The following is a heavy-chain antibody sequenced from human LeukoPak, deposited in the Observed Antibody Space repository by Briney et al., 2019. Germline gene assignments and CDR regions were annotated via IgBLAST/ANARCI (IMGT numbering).Heavy chain of an antibody. D-gene: IGHD2-2*01. V-gene: IGHV1-2*02. Sequence: ASVKASCKASGYTFTGYYMHWVRQAPGQGLEWMGWINPNSGGTNYAQKFQGRVTMTRDTSISTAYMELSRLRSDDTAVYYCAREGTQSRYCSSTSCHTIFDYWGQGTLVTVSS. CDR1: GYTFTGYY. CDR2: INPNSGGT. CDR3: AREGTQSRYCSSTSCHTIFDY. J-gene: IGHJ4*02.